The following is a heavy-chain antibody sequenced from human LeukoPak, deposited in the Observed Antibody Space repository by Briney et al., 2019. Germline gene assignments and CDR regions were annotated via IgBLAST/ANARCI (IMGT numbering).Heavy chain of an antibody. D-gene: IGHD5-24*01. CDR2: IIPIFGTT. CDR1: GGSFSSYA. CDR3: AKQGAIRQDYYMDL. J-gene: IGHJ6*03. V-gene: IGHV1-69*06. Sequence: GSSVNVSCKASGGSFSSYAITWVRQAPGQGLEWMGRIIPIFGTTTYAQKFQGRVTITADMGSSTAYLELTRLTSEDTALYFCAKQGAIRQDYYMDLWGNGTTVIVSS.